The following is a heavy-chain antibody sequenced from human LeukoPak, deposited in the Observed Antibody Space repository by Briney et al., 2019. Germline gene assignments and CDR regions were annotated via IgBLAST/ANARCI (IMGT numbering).Heavy chain of an antibody. Sequence: PGGSLRLSCTASGFTFSSYEMNWVRRAPGKGLEWVSYISSSGSTKYYADSVKGRFTISRDNSKNTLYLQMNSLRAEDTAVYYCASCMTTVTAGPAYYYYYYMDVWGKGTTVTVSS. D-gene: IGHD4-11*01. CDR3: ASCMTTVTAGPAYYYYYYMDV. J-gene: IGHJ6*03. CDR2: ISSSGSTK. V-gene: IGHV3-48*03. CDR1: GFTFSSYE.